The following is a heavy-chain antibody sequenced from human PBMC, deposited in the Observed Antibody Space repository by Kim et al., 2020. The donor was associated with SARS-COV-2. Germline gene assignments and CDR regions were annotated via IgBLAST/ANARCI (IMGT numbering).Heavy chain of an antibody. V-gene: IGHV5-10-1*01. CDR3: ARQYDFWSGYSDYYGMDV. D-gene: IGHD3-3*01. CDR1: GYSFTSYW. Sequence: GESLKISCKGSGYSFTSYWISWVRQMPGKGLEWMGRIDPSDSYTNYSPSFQGHVTISADKSISTAYLQWSSLKASDTAMYYCARQYDFWSGYSDYYGMDVWGQGTTVTVSS. CDR2: IDPSDSYT. J-gene: IGHJ6*02.